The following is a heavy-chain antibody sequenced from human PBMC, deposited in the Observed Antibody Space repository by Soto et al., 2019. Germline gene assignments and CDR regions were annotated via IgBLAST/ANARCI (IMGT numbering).Heavy chain of an antibody. J-gene: IGHJ4*02. CDR2: IYYSGST. D-gene: IGHD2-8*01. CDR1: GGSISSSSYY. Sequence: SETLSLTCTVSGGSISSSSYYWGWIRQPPGKGLEWIGSIYYSGSTYYNPSLKSRVTISVDTSKNQFSLKLSSVTAADTAVYYCARHAIVLTESHYFDYWGQGTLVTVSS. CDR3: ARHAIVLTESHYFDY. V-gene: IGHV4-39*01.